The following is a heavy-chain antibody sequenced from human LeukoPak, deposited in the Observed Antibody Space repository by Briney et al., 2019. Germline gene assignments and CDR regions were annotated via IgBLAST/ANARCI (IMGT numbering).Heavy chain of an antibody. D-gene: IGHD3-3*01. CDR2: ISSSGSTI. Sequence: GGSLRLSCAASGFTFSSYEMNWVRQAPGKGLEWVSYISSSGSTIYYADSVKGRFTISRDNAKNSLYLEVNSLRAEDTAVYYCARGRSTLSSDYYYYYYMDVWGKGTTVTVSS. V-gene: IGHV3-48*03. CDR3: ARGRSTLSSDYYYYYYMDV. J-gene: IGHJ6*03. CDR1: GFTFSSYE.